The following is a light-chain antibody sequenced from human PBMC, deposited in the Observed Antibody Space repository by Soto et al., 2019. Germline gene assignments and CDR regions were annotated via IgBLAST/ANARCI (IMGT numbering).Light chain of an antibody. CDR3: QQFRSSPPIT. V-gene: IGKV3-20*01. CDR1: QSVSSRS. J-gene: IGKJ5*01. CDR2: GAS. Sequence: LVLTQSPGTLSLSPGERATLSCRASQSVSSRSLAWYLQKPGQAPRLLIYGASSKVTYIPDRFSASGSGTDCTLTISRLEPEDFAVYYCQQFRSSPPITFGQGTRLASK.